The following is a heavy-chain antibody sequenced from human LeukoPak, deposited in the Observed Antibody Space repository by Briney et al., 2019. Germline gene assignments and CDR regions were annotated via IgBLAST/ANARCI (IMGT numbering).Heavy chain of an antibody. CDR2: INPNSGGT. CDR1: GYTFTSYY. J-gene: IGHJ4*02. CDR3: ARDELRGNFDY. V-gene: IGHV1-2*04. D-gene: IGHD1-26*01. Sequence: ASVKVSCKASGYTFTSYYMHWVRQAPGQGLEWMGWINPNSGGTNYAQKFQGWVTMTRDTSISTAYMELSRLRSDDTTVYYCARDELRGNFDYWGQGTLVTVSS.